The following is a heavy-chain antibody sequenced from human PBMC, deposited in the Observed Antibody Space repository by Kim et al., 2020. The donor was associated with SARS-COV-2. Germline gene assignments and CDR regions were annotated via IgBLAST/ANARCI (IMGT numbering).Heavy chain of an antibody. V-gene: IGHV4-34*01. J-gene: IGHJ4*02. CDR3: ARGQGDY. CDR2: INHSGST. CDR1: GGSFSGYY. Sequence: SETLSLTCAVYGGSFSGYYWSWIRQPPGKGLEWIGEINHSGSTNYNPSLKSRVTISVDTSKNQFSLKLSSVTAADTAVYYCARGQGDYWGQGTLVTVSA.